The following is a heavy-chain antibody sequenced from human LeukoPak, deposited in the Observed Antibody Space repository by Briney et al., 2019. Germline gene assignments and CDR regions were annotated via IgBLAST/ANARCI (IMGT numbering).Heavy chain of an antibody. D-gene: IGHD3-10*01. V-gene: IGHV1-8*02. CDR3: ARGWASGSYRKSGFDY. J-gene: IGHJ4*02. CDR1: GYTFTSYG. Sequence: ASVKVSCKASGYTFTSYGISWVRQAPGQGLEWMGWMNPSSGNTGYAQKFQGRVTMTRNTSISTAYMELSSLRSEDTAVYYCARGWASGSYRKSGFDYWGQGTLVTVSS. CDR2: MNPSSGNT.